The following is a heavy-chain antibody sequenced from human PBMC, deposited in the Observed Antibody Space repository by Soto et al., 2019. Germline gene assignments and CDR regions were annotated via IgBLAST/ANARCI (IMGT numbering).Heavy chain of an antibody. D-gene: IGHD3-3*01. Sequence: EVQLVESGGGLVQPGRSLRLSCVASGFSFGDYGMHWVRQAPGRGPEWVSGISWNSGNIGYAETVKGRFTISRDNAKNALYLQMNGLRAEDTALYYCVKDGLTSVFGLVHDGSDIWGHGTMVTVSS. CDR2: ISWNSGNI. J-gene: IGHJ3*02. CDR1: GFSFGDYG. CDR3: VKDGLTSVFGLVHDGSDI. V-gene: IGHV3-9*01.